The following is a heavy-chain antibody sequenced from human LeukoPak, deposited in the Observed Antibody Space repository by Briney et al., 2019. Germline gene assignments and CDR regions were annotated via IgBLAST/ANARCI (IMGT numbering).Heavy chain of an antibody. Sequence: SETLSLTCTVAGYSISSGYFWGWIRQPPGKGLEWIGTIYNSGSTYYNASLESRVTISADTSKNQFSLKLSSVTAADTAVYYCARAYSSSWYFNWFDPWGQGTLVTVSS. CDR1: GYSISSGYF. CDR2: IYNSGST. J-gene: IGHJ5*02. CDR3: ARAYSSSWYFNWFDP. V-gene: IGHV4-38-2*02. D-gene: IGHD6-13*01.